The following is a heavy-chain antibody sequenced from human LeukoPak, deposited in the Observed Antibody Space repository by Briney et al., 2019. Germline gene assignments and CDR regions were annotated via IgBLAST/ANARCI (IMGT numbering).Heavy chain of an antibody. Sequence: ASVKVSCKASGYTFTSYDINWVRQATGQGLEWMGWMNPNSGNTGYAQKFQGRVTMTRNTSISTAYMELSSLRSEDTAVYCCARVRAAAGGGYYYYGMDVWGQGTTVTVSS. V-gene: IGHV1-8*01. CDR1: GYTFTSYD. D-gene: IGHD6-13*01. CDR2: MNPNSGNT. J-gene: IGHJ6*02. CDR3: ARVRAAAGGGYYYYGMDV.